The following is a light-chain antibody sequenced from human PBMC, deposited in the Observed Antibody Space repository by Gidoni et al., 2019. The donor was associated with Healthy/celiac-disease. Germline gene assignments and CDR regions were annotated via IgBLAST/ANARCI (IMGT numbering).Light chain of an antibody. CDR3: MQALQTPRLT. CDR2: LGS. V-gene: IGKV2-28*01. Sequence: DIVITQSPLSLPVTPGEPASISCRSSQSLLHSNGYNYLDWYLQKPGQSPQLLIYLGSNRASGVPDRFSGSGSGTDFTLKISRVEAEDVGVYYCMQALQTPRLTFGGXTKVEIK. J-gene: IGKJ4*01. CDR1: QSLLHSNGYNY.